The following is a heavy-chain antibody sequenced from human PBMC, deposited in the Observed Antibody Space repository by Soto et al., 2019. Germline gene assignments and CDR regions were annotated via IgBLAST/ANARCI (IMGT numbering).Heavy chain of an antibody. CDR2: IKSKTDGGTT. CDR1: GFTFSNAW. D-gene: IGHD3-22*01. V-gene: IGHV3-15*01. Sequence: GSLRLSCAASGFTFSNAWMSWVRQAPGKGLEWVGRIKSKTDGGTTDYAAPVKGRFTISRDDSKNTLYLQMNRLKTEDTAVYYCTTAYPYDSTINFQHWGQGTLVTVSS. CDR3: TTAYPYDSTINFQH. J-gene: IGHJ1*01.